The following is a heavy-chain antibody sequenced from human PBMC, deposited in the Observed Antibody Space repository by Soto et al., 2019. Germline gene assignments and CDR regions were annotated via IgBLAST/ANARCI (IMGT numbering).Heavy chain of an antibody. CDR2: IYYSGST. CDR1: GGSISSSSYY. J-gene: IGHJ3*02. CDR3: ARHRSSGGSCYLCDAFDI. Sequence: SETLSLTCTVSGGSISSSSYYWGWIRQPPGKGLEWIGSIYYSGSTYYNPSLKSRVTISVDTSKNQFSLKLSSVTAADTAVYYCARHRSSGGSCYLCDAFDIWGQGTMVTVSS. V-gene: IGHV4-39*01. D-gene: IGHD2-15*01.